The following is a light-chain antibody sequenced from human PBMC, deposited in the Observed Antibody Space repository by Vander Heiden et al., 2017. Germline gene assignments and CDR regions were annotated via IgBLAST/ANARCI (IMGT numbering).Light chain of an antibody. J-gene: IGKJ5*01. CDR2: VVS. CDR3: QQSDSNPPIT. V-gene: IGKV1-39*01. Sequence: DIEMTQSPSSLSASVGDRVTITCRARQSISRYLNWYQQKPGKAPKLLIYVVSSLQSGVPSRFSGNGYGIDFTLTSSSLQQEDFATYYCQQSDSNPPITFGQGTQLEIK. CDR1: QSISRY.